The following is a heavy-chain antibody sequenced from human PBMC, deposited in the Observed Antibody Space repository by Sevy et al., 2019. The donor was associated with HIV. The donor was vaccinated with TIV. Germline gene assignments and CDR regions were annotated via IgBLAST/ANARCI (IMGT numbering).Heavy chain of an antibody. J-gene: IGHJ4*02. Sequence: GGSLRLSCVASGFPFNYYAMNWVRQAPGKGLEWILYINSDSDTMYYGDSVKGRFTISRDNAKNSLYLQMNSLRDEDTAVYYWAREGGTYYDTSGYPYLLEAGFDYWGQGTLVTVSS. CDR1: GFPFNYYA. CDR3: AREGGTYYDTSGYPYLLEAGFDY. CDR2: INSDSDTM. D-gene: IGHD3-22*01. V-gene: IGHV3-48*02.